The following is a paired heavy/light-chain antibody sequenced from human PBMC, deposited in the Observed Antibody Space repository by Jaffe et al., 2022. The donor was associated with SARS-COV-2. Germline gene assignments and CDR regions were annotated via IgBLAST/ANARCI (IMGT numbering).Heavy chain of an antibody. CDR1: GGSISSSSYY. CDR3: ARGEVLQWELLGYNWFDP. CDR2: IYYSGST. V-gene: IGHV4-39*01. Sequence: QLQLQESGPGLVKPSETLSLTCTVSGGSISSSSYYWGWIRQPPGKGLEWIGSIYYSGSTYYNPSLKSRVTISVDTSKNQFSLKLSSVTAADTAVYYCARGEVLQWELLGYNWFDPWGQGTLVTVSS. D-gene: IGHD1-26*01. J-gene: IGHJ5*02.
Light chain of an antibody. CDR2: EVS. Sequence: QSALTQPASVSGSPGQSITISCTGTSSDVGGYNYVSWYQQHPGKAPKLMIYEVSNRPSGVPDRFSGSKSGNTASLTISGLQAEDEADYYCSSYTSSSTGVFGGGTKLTVL. J-gene: IGLJ2*01. V-gene: IGLV2-14*01. CDR3: SSYTSSSTGV. CDR1: SSDVGGYNY.